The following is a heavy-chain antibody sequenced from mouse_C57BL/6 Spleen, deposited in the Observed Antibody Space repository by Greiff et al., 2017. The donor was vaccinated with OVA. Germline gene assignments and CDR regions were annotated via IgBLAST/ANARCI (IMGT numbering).Heavy chain of an antibody. CDR2: IYPRDGST. D-gene: IGHD1-1*02. CDR3: GRRRTIYFDY. V-gene: IGHV1-85*01. Sequence: QVQLKQSGPELVKPGASVKLSCKASGYTFTSYDINWVKQRPGQGLEWIGWIYPRDGSTKYNEKFKGQATLTVDTSSSTAYMELHSLTSEGSAVYFCGRRRTIYFDYWGQGTTLTVSS. CDR1: GYTFTSYD. J-gene: IGHJ2*01.